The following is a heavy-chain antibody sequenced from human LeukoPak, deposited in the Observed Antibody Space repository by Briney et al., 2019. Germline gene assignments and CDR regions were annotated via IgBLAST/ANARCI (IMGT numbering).Heavy chain of an antibody. V-gene: IGHV3-30*04. CDR1: GFTFSAST. D-gene: IGHD3-10*01. CDR3: TTDLGLWFGEFI. Sequence: GRALRLSCVASGFTFSASTMHWVRQAPGKGLEWVAVLSYDGFTQYYADSVKGRFTISRDNSKNTLYLQMNSLKTEDTAVYYCTTDLGLWFGEFIWGQGTLVTVSS. J-gene: IGHJ4*02. CDR2: LSYDGFTQ.